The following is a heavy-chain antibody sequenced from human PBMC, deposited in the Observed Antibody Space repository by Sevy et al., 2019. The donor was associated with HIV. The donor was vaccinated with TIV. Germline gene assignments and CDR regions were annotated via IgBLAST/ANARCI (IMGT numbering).Heavy chain of an antibody. J-gene: IGHJ4*02. CDR1: GFTFSSYG. CDR2: ISYDGSNK. V-gene: IGHV3-30*18. D-gene: IGHD2-2*01. CDR3: AKGLPDIVVVPAAIGGSSLDY. Sequence: YLRLSCAASGFTFSSYGMHWVRQAPGKGLEWVAVISYDGSNKYYADSVKGRFTISRDNSKNTLYLQMNSLRAEDTAVYYCAKGLPDIVVVPAAIGGSSLDYWGQGTLVTVSS.